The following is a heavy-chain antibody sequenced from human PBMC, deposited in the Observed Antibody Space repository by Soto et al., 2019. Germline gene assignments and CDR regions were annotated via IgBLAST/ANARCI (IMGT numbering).Heavy chain of an antibody. J-gene: IGHJ3*02. CDR1: GYTFTSYD. Sequence: ASVKVSCKASGYTFTSYDINWVRQATGQGLEWMGWMNPNSGNTGYAQKFQGRVTITADESTSTAYMELSSLRSEDTAVYYCAREGGGLGIVATIVGAFDIWGQGTMVTVSS. CDR3: AREGGGLGIVATIVGAFDI. D-gene: IGHD5-12*01. CDR2: MNPNSGNT. V-gene: IGHV1-8*01.